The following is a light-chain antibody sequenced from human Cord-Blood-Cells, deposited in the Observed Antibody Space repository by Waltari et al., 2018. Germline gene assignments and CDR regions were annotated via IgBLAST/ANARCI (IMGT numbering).Light chain of an antibody. CDR2: HVI. CDR1: SSDVGGYNY. J-gene: IGLJ1*01. Sequence: QSALTQPASVSGSPGQSITISCTGTSSDVGGYNYVSWYQQHPGKAPKLMIYHVINRPSWVSNRFSGSKSGNTASLTISGLQAEDGADYYCSSYTSSSTLVFGTGTKVTVL. V-gene: IGLV2-14*03. CDR3: SSYTSSSTLV.